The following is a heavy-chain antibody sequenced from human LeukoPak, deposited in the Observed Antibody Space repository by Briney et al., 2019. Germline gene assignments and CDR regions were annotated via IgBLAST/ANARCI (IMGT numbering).Heavy chain of an antibody. CDR3: ARVTIAAQEYYYHYIVV. CDR2: INPIFGTA. CDR1: LGTFRRYV. Sequence: GSGVTVSRKPCLGTFRRYVIRWVRQAPGQGGAWMGGINPIFGTAKFAQKFQGRVTITTDESTSTAYMEPGSLRPEDTAVYYCARVTIAAQEYYYHYIVVWGKRTTVTVS. D-gene: IGHD6-13*01. J-gene: IGHJ6*03. V-gene: IGHV1-69*05.